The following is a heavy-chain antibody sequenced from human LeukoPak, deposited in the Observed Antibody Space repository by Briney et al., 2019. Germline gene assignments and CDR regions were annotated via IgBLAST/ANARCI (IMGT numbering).Heavy chain of an antibody. J-gene: IGHJ4*02. CDR3: ARGRYCSSTSCHYFDY. D-gene: IGHD2-2*01. CDR1: GFTFNSDW. CDR2: IKQDGSEK. Sequence: GGSLRLSRAASGFTFNSDWMSWVRQAPGKGLEWVANIKQDGSEKYYVDSVKGRFTISRDNAKNSLYLQMNSLRAEDTAVYYCARGRYCSSTSCHYFDYWGQGTLVTVSS. V-gene: IGHV3-7*01.